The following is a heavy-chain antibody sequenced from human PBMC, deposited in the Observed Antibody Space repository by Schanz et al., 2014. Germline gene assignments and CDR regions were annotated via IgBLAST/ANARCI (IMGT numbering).Heavy chain of an antibody. D-gene: IGHD5-18*01. CDR3: GRAGTGMAGWYFDR. V-gene: IGHV3-64D*06. Sequence: EVQLVESGGGLVKPGGSLRLSCSASGFTFSTFAMHWVRQAPGKGLEYISAISNNGDSTYYADSVKGRFTISRDNAKNTLFLQMSSLRVDDMAVYYCGRAGTGMAGWYFDRWGRGALGTVSS. J-gene: IGHJ2*01. CDR1: GFTFSTFA. CDR2: ISNNGDST.